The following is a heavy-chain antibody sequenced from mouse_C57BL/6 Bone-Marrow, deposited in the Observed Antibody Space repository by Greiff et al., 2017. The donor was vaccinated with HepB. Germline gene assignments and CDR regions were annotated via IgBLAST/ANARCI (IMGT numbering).Heavy chain of an antibody. Sequence: QVQLQQSGAELVKPGASVKMSCKASGYTFTSYWITWVKQRPGQGLEWIGDIYPGSGSTNYNEKFKSKATLTVDTSSSTAYMQLSSLTSEDSAVYYCARVVGYFLYAFNYWGQGTTLTVSS. D-gene: IGHD2-3*01. CDR2: IYPGSGST. CDR1: GYTFTSYW. J-gene: IGHJ2*01. CDR3: ARVVGYFLYAFNY. V-gene: IGHV1-55*01.